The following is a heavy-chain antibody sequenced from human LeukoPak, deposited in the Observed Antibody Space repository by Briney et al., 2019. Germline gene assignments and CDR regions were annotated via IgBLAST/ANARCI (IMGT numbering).Heavy chain of an antibody. J-gene: IGHJ4*02. Sequence: GGSLRLSCAASGFTFSSYGMHWVRQAPGKGLEWVSALSGSGGSTYYADSVKGRFTISRDNSRSTLYLQMNSLRAEDTAVYYCAKDPSPHYYDSSAYPDYWGQGTLVTVSS. CDR3: AKDPSPHYYDSSAYPDY. V-gene: IGHV3-23*01. CDR1: GFTFSSYG. CDR2: LSGSGGST. D-gene: IGHD3-22*01.